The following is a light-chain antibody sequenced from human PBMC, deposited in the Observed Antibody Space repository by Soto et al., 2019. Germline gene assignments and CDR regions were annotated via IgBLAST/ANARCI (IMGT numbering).Light chain of an antibody. J-gene: IGKJ2*01. Sequence: EIQMSQSPSSLSASVGHRVTITCRASETIVDYLNWYQQQTGEAPKLLIFSASSLHSGVPSRFRGSGSGTHFNLTISSLQPEDFATYFCQHSFSAPRTCRQGTKLQAK. V-gene: IGKV1-39*01. CDR3: QHSFSAPRT. CDR1: ETIVDY. CDR2: SAS.